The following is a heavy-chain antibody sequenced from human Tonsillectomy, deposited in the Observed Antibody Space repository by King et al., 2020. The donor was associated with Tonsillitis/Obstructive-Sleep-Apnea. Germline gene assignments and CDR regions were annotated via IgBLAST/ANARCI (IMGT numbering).Heavy chain of an antibody. V-gene: IGHV4-39*02. CDR3: AREGEFSSTNYVDY. CDR1: GGSISSSAYY. J-gene: IGHJ4*02. CDR2: IYYSGST. Sequence: QLQESGPGLVKPSETLALTCTVSGGSISSSAYYWGWIRQPPGKGLEWIGSIYYSGSTYYNPSLKSRVTISVDTSKNQFSLKLSSVTAADTAVYYCAREGEFSSTNYVDYWGQGALVTVSS. D-gene: IGHD6-6*01.